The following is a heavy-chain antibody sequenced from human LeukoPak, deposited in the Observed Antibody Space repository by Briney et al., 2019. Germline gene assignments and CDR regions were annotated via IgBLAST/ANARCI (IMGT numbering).Heavy chain of an antibody. J-gene: IGHJ5*02. D-gene: IGHD3-10*01. V-gene: IGHV3-21*01. Sequence: GGSLRLSCAASGFTFSSYSMNWVRQAPGKGLEWVSSISSSSSYIYYADSVKGRFTISRDNAKNSLYLQMNSLRAEDTAVYYCARYYYGSGSYPEGDWFDPWGQGTLVTVSS. CDR1: GFTFSSYS. CDR2: ISSSSSYI. CDR3: ARYYYGSGSYPEGDWFDP.